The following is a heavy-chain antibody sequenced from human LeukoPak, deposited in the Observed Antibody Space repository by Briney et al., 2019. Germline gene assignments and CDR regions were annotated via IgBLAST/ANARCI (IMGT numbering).Heavy chain of an antibody. J-gene: IGHJ5*02. CDR3: ARGRASAGDWFDP. CDR2: IYYSGST. Sequence: SETLSLTCTVSGGSISSYYWSWIRQPPGKGLEWIGYIYYSGSTNYNPSLKSRVTISVDTSKNQFSLKLSSVTAADTAVYYCARGRASAGDWFDPWGQGTLVTVSS. V-gene: IGHV4-59*01. CDR1: GGSISSYY.